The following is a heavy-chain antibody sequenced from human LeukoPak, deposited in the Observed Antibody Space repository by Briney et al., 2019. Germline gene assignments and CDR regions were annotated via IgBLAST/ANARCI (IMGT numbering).Heavy chain of an antibody. V-gene: IGHV4-34*01. J-gene: IGHJ6*03. D-gene: IGHD2-2*01. CDR3: ARVPAAISGVTYYYYYYMDV. CDR1: GGSFSGYY. CDR2: INHSGST. Sequence: PSETLSLTCAVYGGSFSGYYWSWIRQPPGKGLEWIGEINHSGSTNYNPSLKSRVTISVDTSKNQFSLKLSSVTAADTAVYYCARVPAAISGVTYYYYYYMDVWGKGTTVTVSS.